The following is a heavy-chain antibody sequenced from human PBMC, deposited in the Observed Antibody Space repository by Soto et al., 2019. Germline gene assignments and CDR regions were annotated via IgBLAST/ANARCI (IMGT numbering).Heavy chain of an antibody. Sequence: ASVKVSCKASGYTFTSYGISWVRQAPGQGLEWMGWISAYNGNTNYAQKLQGRVTMTTDTSTSTAYMELRSLRSDDTAVYYCATGAIVADPYYFDYWGQGTLVTVSS. CDR2: ISAYNGNT. CDR3: ATGAIVADPYYFDY. V-gene: IGHV1-18*01. CDR1: GYTFTSYG. J-gene: IGHJ4*02. D-gene: IGHD5-12*01.